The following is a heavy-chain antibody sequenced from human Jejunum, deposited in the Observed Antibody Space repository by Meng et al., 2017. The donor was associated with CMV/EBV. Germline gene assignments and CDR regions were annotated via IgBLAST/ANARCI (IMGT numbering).Heavy chain of an antibody. Sequence: VSGGSIRSYYWGWVRQPPGQGLEWIGYVYYSGRTNYNPSLKSRVTISVDTSKNQFSLRLRSVTAADTAVYYCARDTSGSGNWYFALWGRGTLVTVSS. D-gene: IGHD3-10*01. CDR2: VYYSGRT. CDR1: GGSIRSYY. V-gene: IGHV4-59*01. CDR3: ARDTSGSGNWYFAL. J-gene: IGHJ2*01.